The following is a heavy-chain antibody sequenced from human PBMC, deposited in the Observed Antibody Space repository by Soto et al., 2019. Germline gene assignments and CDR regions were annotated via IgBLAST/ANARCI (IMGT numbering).Heavy chain of an antibody. CDR1: GDSVSSNSAA. CDR3: ASASQGSGWSPSCYNGMDF. V-gene: IGHV6-1*01. Sequence: PSQTRSLTCAISGDSVSSNSAAWNWIRQSPSRGLEWLGRTYYRSKWYNDYAVSVKSRITINPDTSKNQFSLQLNSVTPEDTAVYYCASASQGSGWSPSCYNGMDFWGQGTRVT. D-gene: IGHD6-19*01. J-gene: IGHJ6*02. CDR2: TYYRSKWYN.